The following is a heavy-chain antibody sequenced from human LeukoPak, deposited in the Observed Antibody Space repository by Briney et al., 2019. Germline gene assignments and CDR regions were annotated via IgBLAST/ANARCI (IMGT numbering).Heavy chain of an antibody. J-gene: IGHJ6*02. CDR3: AKDLSSAITSALVLDV. Sequence: GRSLRLSCTVSGFTFDDYAMHWVRHTPGKDLEWVAGITWNRDNIGYGDSVKGRFTISRDNVKNVLYLQMNSLRPEDTALYYCAKDLSSAITSALVLDVWGQGTTV. D-gene: IGHD3-22*01. CDR1: GFTFDDYA. V-gene: IGHV3-9*01. CDR2: ITWNRDNI.